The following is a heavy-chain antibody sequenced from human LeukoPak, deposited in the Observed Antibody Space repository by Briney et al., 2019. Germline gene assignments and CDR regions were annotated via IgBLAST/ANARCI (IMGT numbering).Heavy chain of an antibody. CDR2: INHSGST. J-gene: IGHJ4*02. CDR1: GGSFSGYY. CDR3: ARGEQWLPLHY. D-gene: IGHD6-19*01. V-gene: IGHV4-34*01. Sequence: SETLSLTCAVYGGSFSGYYWSWIRQPPGKGLEWIGEINHSGSTNYSPSLKSRVTISVDTPKNQFSLKLSSVTAADTAVYYCARGEQWLPLHYWGQGTLVTVSS.